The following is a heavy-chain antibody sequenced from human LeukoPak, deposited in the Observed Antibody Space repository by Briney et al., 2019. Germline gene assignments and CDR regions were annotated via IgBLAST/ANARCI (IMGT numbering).Heavy chain of an antibody. CDR2: TNHSGST. Sequence: SETLSLTCAVYGGSFSGYYWSWIRQPPGKGLEWIGETNHSGSTNYNPSLKSRVTISVDTSKNQFSLKLSSVTAADTAVYYCARGGYSYGYGKGWFDPWGQGTLVTVSS. V-gene: IGHV4-34*01. J-gene: IGHJ5*02. CDR3: ARGGYSYGYGKGWFDP. CDR1: GGSFSGYY. D-gene: IGHD5-18*01.